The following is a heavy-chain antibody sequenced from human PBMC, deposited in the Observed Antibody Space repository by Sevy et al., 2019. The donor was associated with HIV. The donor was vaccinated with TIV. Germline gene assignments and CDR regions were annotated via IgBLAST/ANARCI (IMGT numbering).Heavy chain of an antibody. CDR1: GFTFNSHT. CDR3: ARVKDYGDYGAFDI. Sequence: GGSLRLSCAGSGFTFNSHTMNWVRQAPGKGLEWVSSISSSSSYIYYGDTVKGRFTISRDNAKSSLFLQMNSLRAEDTAIYFCARVKDYGDYGAFDIWGQGTMVTVSS. J-gene: IGHJ3*02. CDR2: ISSSSSYI. D-gene: IGHD4-17*01. V-gene: IGHV3-21*01.